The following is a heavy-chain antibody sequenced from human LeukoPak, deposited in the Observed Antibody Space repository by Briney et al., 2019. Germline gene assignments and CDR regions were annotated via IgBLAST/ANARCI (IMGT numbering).Heavy chain of an antibody. D-gene: IGHD2-21*01. V-gene: IGHV1-2*02. CDR3: ARGGGDNWGWDYFDP. J-gene: IGHJ5*02. Sequence: ASVKVSCKASGYTFTDYHLHWLRQVPGQGLEWMGWILPDSGATNYPQTFVGRVTMTKDTPISTAYMELGTLRSDDTAVYYCARGGGDNWGWDYFDPWGQGTLVTVSS. CDR1: GYTFTDYH. CDR2: ILPDSGAT.